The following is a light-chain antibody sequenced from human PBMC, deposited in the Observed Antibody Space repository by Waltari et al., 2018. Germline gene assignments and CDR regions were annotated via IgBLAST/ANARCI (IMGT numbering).Light chain of an antibody. CDR1: SSYVGNFNL. CDR3: CSYAGSGTLV. CDR2: EVS. V-gene: IGLV2-23*02. J-gene: IGLJ3*02. Sequence: QSALTQPASVSGSPGQSITISCTGTSSYVGNFNLVSWYQQHPGKVPKLIIYEVSKRPSGVSNHFSGSKSGNTASLTISGLQAEDEADYCCCSYAGSGTLVFGGGTSLTVL.